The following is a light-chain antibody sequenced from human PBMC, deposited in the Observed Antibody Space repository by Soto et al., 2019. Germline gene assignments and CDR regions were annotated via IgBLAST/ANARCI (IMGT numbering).Light chain of an antibody. CDR3: HHYGYSSST. J-gene: IGKJ1*01. V-gene: IGKV3-20*01. Sequence: EIVLTQSPATLSLSPGEMATLSFSASQSVSASYIAWYQQKPGQALKLLMFRASSRATGIPDRFSGSGSGTDFTLTITRLEPEDSAVYYCHHYGYSSSTFGQGTKVDIK. CDR2: RAS. CDR1: QSVSASY.